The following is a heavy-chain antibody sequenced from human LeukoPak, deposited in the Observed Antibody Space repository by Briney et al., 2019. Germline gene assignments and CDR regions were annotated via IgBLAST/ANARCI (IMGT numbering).Heavy chain of an antibody. CDR1: GFTFSDYY. D-gene: IGHD4-17*01. CDR3: AKGDYGDDYYYGMDV. CDR2: ISSSGSTI. V-gene: IGHV3-11*01. J-gene: IGHJ6*02. Sequence: GGSLRLSCAASGFTFSDYYMSWIRQAPGKGLEWVSYISSSGSTIYYADSVKGRFTISRDNAKNTLYLQMNSLRAEDTAVYYCAKGDYGDDYYYGMDVWGQGTTVTVSS.